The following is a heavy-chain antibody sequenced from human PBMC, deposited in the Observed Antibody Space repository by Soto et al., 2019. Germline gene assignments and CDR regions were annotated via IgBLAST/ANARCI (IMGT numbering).Heavy chain of an antibody. V-gene: IGHV1-69*06. CDR2: VISASGSV. CDR3: ARVGSRDAYNYVLDQ. D-gene: IGHD5-18*01. J-gene: IGHJ1*01. Sequence: QVQVVQCGAEVKKPGSSVKISCKASGRIFSSFATSWVRQVPGEGLEWMGGVISASGSVTYAPKFQGRVTMTAVNSAGIGYMELTSLTSEDTAIYYCARVGSRDAYNYVLDQWGPGTMVTVSS. CDR1: GRIFSSFA.